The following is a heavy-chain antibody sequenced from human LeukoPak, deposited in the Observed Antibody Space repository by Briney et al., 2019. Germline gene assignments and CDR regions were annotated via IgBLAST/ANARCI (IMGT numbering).Heavy chain of an antibody. D-gene: IGHD3-22*01. Sequence: GGSLRLSCAASGFTFSSYSMNWVRQAPGKGLEWVSYISSSGSTIYYADSVKGRFTISRDNSKNTLYLQMNSLRAEDTAVYYCAKDPSRSSGYYYYWGQGTLVTVSS. CDR3: AKDPSRSSGYYYY. J-gene: IGHJ4*02. V-gene: IGHV3-48*01. CDR1: GFTFSSYS. CDR2: ISSSGSTI.